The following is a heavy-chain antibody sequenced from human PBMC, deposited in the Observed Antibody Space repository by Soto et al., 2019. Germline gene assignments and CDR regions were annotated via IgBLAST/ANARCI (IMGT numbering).Heavy chain of an antibody. J-gene: IGHJ3*01. CDR2: IYSSGTT. Sequence: SETLSLPCPVSGGSISSSIYYWGWIRQPPGKGLEWIGSIYSSGTTYYNPSLRSRVTVSVDTSKNQFSLRLTSVTAADTAVYYCATPVSTGYQGLEVWGQGAMVTVSS. CDR3: ATPVSTGYQGLEV. D-gene: IGHD3-22*01. V-gene: IGHV4-39*01. CDR1: GGSISSSIYY.